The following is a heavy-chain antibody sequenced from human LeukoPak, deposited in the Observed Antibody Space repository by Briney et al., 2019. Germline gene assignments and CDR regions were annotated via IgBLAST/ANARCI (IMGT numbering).Heavy chain of an antibody. D-gene: IGHD2-21*02. Sequence: SGPTLVNPTQTLTLTCTFSGFSLSTSGVGVGWIRQPPGKALEWLALIYWNDDKRYSPSLKSRLTITKDTSKNQVVLTMTNMDPVDTATYYCAHRNKHIVVVTASNWFDPWGQGTLVTVSS. J-gene: IGHJ5*02. V-gene: IGHV2-5*01. CDR1: GFSLSTSGVG. CDR3: AHRNKHIVVVTASNWFDP. CDR2: IYWNDDK.